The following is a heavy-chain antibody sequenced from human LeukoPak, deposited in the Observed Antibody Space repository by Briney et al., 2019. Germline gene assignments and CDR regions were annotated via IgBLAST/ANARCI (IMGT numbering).Heavy chain of an antibody. J-gene: IGHJ5*02. CDR2: ISWNSGSI. V-gene: IGHV3-23*01. CDR1: GFTFSSYA. D-gene: IGHD3-10*01. Sequence: GGSLRLSCAASGFTFSSYAMSWVRQAPGKGLEWVSGISWNSGSIGYADSVKGRFTISRDNSKNTLYLQMNSLRAEDTAVYYCAKDFSSYYGSGSYGSWGQGTLVTVSS. CDR3: AKDFSSYYGSGSYGS.